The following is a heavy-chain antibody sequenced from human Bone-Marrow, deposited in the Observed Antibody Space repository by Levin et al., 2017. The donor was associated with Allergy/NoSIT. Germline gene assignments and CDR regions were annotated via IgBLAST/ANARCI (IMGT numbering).Heavy chain of an antibody. CDR2: ISYDGSNK. D-gene: IGHD2/OR15-2a*01. V-gene: IGHV3-30*04. CDR3: ARTQKYYFRFQH. CDR1: GFTFSSYA. J-gene: IGHJ1*01. Sequence: SCAASGFTFSSYAMHWVRQAPGKGLEWVAVISYDGSNKYYADSVKGRFTISRDNSKNTLYLQMNSLRAEDTAVYYCARTQKYYFRFQHWGQGTLVTVSS.